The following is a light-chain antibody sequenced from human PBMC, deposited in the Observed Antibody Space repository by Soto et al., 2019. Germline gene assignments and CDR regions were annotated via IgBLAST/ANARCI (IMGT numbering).Light chain of an antibody. CDR1: QSISSW. J-gene: IGKJ1*01. CDR3: QQYNSDPRT. Sequence: DIQMTQSPSTLSASVGDRVTITCRASQSISSWLAWYQQKPGKAPKLLIYDASSLESGVPSRLSGSGSGTEFTLTISSLQPDDFATYYCQQYNSDPRTFGQGTKVDIK. V-gene: IGKV1-5*01. CDR2: DAS.